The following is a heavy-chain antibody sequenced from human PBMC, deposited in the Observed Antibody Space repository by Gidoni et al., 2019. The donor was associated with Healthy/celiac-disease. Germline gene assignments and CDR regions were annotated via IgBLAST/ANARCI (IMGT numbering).Heavy chain of an antibody. V-gene: IGHV4-34*01. D-gene: IGHD2-21*01. CDR1: GGSFSGYY. Sequence: VPPQQWGAGLLEPSACLSRTCAVDGGSFSGYYWSWIRQPPGKGLEWIGEINHSGSTNYNPSLKSRVTISVDTSKNQFSLKLSSVTAADTAVYYCARRGVVIATIDYWGQGTLVTVSS. CDR2: INHSGST. CDR3: ARRGVVIATIDY. J-gene: IGHJ4*02.